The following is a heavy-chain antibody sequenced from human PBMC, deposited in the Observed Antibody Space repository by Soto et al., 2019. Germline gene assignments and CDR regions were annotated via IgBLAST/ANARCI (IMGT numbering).Heavy chain of an antibody. V-gene: IGHV1-46*01. Sequence: ASVEVSYKASGYTFTSYYMHWVRQAPGQGLEWMGIINPSGGSTSYAQKFQGRVTMTRDTSTSTVYMELSSLRSEDTAVYYCARGDIAAAGKGPCDYWGQGTLVTVSS. D-gene: IGHD6-13*01. CDR3: ARGDIAAAGKGPCDY. CDR2: INPSGGST. J-gene: IGHJ4*02. CDR1: GYTFTSYY.